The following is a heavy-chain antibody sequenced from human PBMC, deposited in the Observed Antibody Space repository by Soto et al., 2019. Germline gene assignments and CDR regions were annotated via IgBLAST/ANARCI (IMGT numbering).Heavy chain of an antibody. V-gene: IGHV3-33*01. Sequence: QVQLVESGGGVVQPGRSLRLSCAASGFTFSSYGMHWVRQAPGKGLEWVAVIWYDGSNKYYADSVKGRFTISRDNSKNTLYLQMNSLRAEDTAVYYCARGGIAARYYYYYYMDVWGKGTTVTVSS. CDR1: GFTFSSYG. D-gene: IGHD6-6*01. J-gene: IGHJ6*03. CDR3: ARGGIAARYYYYYYMDV. CDR2: IWYDGSNK.